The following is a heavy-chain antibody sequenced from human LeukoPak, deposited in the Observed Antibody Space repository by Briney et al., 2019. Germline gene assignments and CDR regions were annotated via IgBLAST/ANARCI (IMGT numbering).Heavy chain of an antibody. CDR3: AKGRGGYYDSSGAYYFDY. J-gene: IGHJ4*02. CDR2: ISWNSGSI. CDR1: GFTFDDYV. V-gene: IGHV3-9*01. D-gene: IGHD3-22*01. Sequence: PGRSLRPSCAASGFTFDDYVMHWVRQAPGKGLEWVSGISWNSGSIGYADSVKGRFTISRDNAKNSLYLQMNSLRAEDTALYYCAKGRGGYYDSSGAYYFDYWGQGTLVTVSS.